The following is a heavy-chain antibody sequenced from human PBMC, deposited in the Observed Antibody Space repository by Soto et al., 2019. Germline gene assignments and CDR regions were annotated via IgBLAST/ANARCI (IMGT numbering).Heavy chain of an antibody. D-gene: IGHD5-12*01. Sequence: EVQLVESGGGLMQPGGSLRLSCAASGFSFSTDDMSWVRQAPGKGLEWVSYISTSSSTTFYADSVKGRFTISRDNARNSLYLQMNSLRVEDTAVYYCTRSAPSTGYDSWGQGTLVTVSS. CDR1: GFSFSTDD. V-gene: IGHV3-48*01. J-gene: IGHJ5*01. CDR3: TRSAPSTGYDS. CDR2: ISTSSSTT.